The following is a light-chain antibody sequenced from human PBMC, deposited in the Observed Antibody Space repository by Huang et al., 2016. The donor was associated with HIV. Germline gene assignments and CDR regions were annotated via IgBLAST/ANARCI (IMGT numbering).Light chain of an antibody. CDR1: QSVLSGNNTNS. CDR3: QQYFNPPVT. J-gene: IGKJ3*01. CDR2: WES. V-gene: IGKV4-1*01. Sequence: DIVMTQSPASLAVSLGERATINCKSSQSVLSGNNTNSLAWFQQKSGQPPKLLIYWESTRESGVPDRFSGSGSRTDFTLTINNLQPEDVAVYYCQQYFNPPVTFGPGTKVHVK.